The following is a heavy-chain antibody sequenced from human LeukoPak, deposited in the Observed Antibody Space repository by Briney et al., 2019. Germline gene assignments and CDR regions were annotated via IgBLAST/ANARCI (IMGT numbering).Heavy chain of an antibody. D-gene: IGHD2-15*01. CDR2: INSSGSTI. CDR3: ARVPRYCSGGNCYSGGLGYMDV. V-gene: IGHV3-48*03. J-gene: IGHJ6*03. CDR1: GFTFSSYE. Sequence: GGSLRLSCAASGFTFSSYEMNWVRQAPGKGLEWVSYINSSGSTIYYADSVKGRFTISRDNAKNSLFLQMNSLRAEDTAVYYCARVPRYCSGGNCYSGGLGYMDVWGKGTTVTISS.